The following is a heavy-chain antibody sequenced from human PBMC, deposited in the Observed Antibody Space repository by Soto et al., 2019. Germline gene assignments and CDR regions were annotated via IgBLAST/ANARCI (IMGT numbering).Heavy chain of an antibody. J-gene: IGHJ4*02. D-gene: IGHD3-10*01. CDR3: ARDRDDYGSGNYYNRIDF. CDR2: IIPIFGTP. CDR1: GGIFSTYA. V-gene: IGHV1-69*01. Sequence: QVQLVQSGAEVKKPGSSVKVSCTASGGIFSTYAISWLRQAPGQGLEGMGGIIPIFGTPNYAQRFQGRVTITADESTSTAYMEMSRLRSEDTAVYYCARDRDDYGSGNYYNRIDFWGQGTLVTVAS.